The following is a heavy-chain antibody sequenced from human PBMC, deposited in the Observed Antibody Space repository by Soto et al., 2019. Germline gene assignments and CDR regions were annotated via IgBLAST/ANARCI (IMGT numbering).Heavy chain of an antibody. V-gene: IGHV3-33*01. CDR3: EREGLGAFDI. Sequence: QVQLVESGGSVVQPGRSLRLSCAASGFTFSSDGMHWVRQAPGKGLEWVAIIWYDGSIEYYADSLKGRFTISRDNSKNTLYLHMNSLRDEDTAVYYCEREGLGAFDIWGQGTMVTVSS. CDR1: GFTFSSDG. CDR2: IWYDGSIE. J-gene: IGHJ3*02.